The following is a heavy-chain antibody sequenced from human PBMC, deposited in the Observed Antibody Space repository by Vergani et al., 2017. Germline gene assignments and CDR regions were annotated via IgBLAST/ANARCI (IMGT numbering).Heavy chain of an antibody. CDR1: GFTFSSYS. CDR2: ISSSSSYI. J-gene: IGHJ5*02. CDR3: ARRYDDFWSGYYRGWFDP. Sequence: EVQLVESGGGLVKPGGSLRLSCAASGFTFSSYSMNWVRQAPGKGLEWVSSISSSSSYIYYADSVKGRFTISRDNAKNSLYLQMNSLRAEDTAVYYCARRYDDFWSGYYRGWFDPWGQGTLVTVSS. D-gene: IGHD3-3*01. V-gene: IGHV3-21*01.